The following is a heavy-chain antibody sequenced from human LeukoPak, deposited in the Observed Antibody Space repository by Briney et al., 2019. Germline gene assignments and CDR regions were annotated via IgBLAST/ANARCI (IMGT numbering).Heavy chain of an antibody. Sequence: PSETLSLTCAVYGGSFSGYYWSWIRQPPGKGLEWIGEINQSGSTNYNPSLKSRVTISADTSKNQFSLKLSSVTAADTAVYYCARGWYYYYYMDVWGKGTTVTLSS. V-gene: IGHV4-34*01. CDR1: GGSFSGYY. J-gene: IGHJ6*03. CDR2: INQSGST. CDR3: ARGWYYYYYMDV.